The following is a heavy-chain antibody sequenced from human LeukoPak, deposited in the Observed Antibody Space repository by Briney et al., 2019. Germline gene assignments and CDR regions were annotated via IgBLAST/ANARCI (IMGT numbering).Heavy chain of an antibody. J-gene: IGHJ5*02. CDR1: GFTFSSYS. CDR3: ARRSEWFPKHWFDP. Sequence: GSLRLSCAASGFTFSSYSTNWIRQPPGKGLEWIGNIYYSGTTFYNPSLKSRVTISVDTSKNQFSLRLSSVTAADTAVCFCARRSEWFPKHWFDPWGQGTLVTVSS. V-gene: IGHV4-39*01. D-gene: IGHD3-3*01. CDR2: IYYSGTT.